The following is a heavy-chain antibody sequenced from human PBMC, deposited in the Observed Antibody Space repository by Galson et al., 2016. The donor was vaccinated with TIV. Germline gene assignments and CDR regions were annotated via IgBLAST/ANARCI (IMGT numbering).Heavy chain of an antibody. CDR2: IRPSATRT. CDR3: ARETGGSGWYTVDY. D-gene: IGHD6-19*01. CDR1: GFTFSSFA. Sequence: PRLSCAASGFTFSSFAMTWVRQAPGKGLEWLSTIRPSATRTYYSDSVKDRFTTSRDDSSNTLFLQMNSLRAEDTAMYFCARETGGSGWYTVDYWGQGALVIVSS. J-gene: IGHJ4*02. V-gene: IGHV3-23*01.